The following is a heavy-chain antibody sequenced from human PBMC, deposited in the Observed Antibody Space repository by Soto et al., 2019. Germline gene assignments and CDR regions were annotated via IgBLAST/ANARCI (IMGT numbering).Heavy chain of an antibody. Sequence: SETLSLTCTVSGGSISSSSYYWGWIRQPPGKGLEWIGSIYYSGSTYYNPSLKSRVTISVDTSKNQFSLKLSSVTAADTVVYYCARHSSVAGTLGFDYWGQGTLVTVSS. J-gene: IGHJ4*02. CDR2: IYYSGST. V-gene: IGHV4-39*01. CDR1: GGSISSSSYY. CDR3: ARHSSVAGTLGFDY. D-gene: IGHD6-19*01.